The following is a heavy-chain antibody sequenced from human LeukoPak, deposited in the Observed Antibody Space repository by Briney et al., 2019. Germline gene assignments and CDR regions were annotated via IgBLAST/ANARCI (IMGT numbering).Heavy chain of an antibody. V-gene: IGHV4-39*01. CDR3: AGLQYVSGPDH. CDR2: VYYSGAS. J-gene: IGHJ5*02. D-gene: IGHD6-19*01. Sequence: PSETLSLTCSVSGASITSKSYYWGWIRQAPGKGLEWIGTVYYSGASYYSASLKNRVTMSLDTSKNQVSLSLGSVTAADTAVYFCAGLQYVSGPDHWGPGILVTVSP. CDR1: GASITSKSYY.